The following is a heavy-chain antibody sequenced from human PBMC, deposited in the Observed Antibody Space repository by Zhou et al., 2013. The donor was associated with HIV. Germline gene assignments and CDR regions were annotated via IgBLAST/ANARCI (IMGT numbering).Heavy chain of an antibody. CDR3: SANPV. Sequence: QVQLVQSGAEVRKPGSSVKVSCKALGRSFANSAINWLRQVPGQGLEWIGKMNPNDGSTSYAPKFQGRVAMTRDTSISTAYMELSRLTSDDTAVYYCSANPVWGQGTLVTVSS. D-gene: IGHD6-25*01. V-gene: IGHV1-2*02. CDR2: MNPNDGST. J-gene: IGHJ4*02. CDR1: GRSFANSA.